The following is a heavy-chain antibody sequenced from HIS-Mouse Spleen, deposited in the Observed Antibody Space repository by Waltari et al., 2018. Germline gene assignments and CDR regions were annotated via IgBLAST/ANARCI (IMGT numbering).Heavy chain of an antibody. CDR3: VKDMRYSSSYFNY. CDR1: GFTFDDYA. CDR2: SSWNRCSI. V-gene: IGHV3-9*01. J-gene: IGHJ4*02. D-gene: IGHD6-6*01. Sequence: EVQLVESGGGLVQPGRSLRLSCAASGFTFDDYAMHWVRQAPGKGQRWVSGSSWNRCSIGYADSVNGRFTISCDNSKNSLYLQMNSLRAKDTALYYCVKDMRYSSSYFNYWGQGTLVTVSS.